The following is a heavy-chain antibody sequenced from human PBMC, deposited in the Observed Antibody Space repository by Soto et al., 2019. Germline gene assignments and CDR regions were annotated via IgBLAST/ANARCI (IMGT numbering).Heavy chain of an antibody. J-gene: IGHJ4*02. Sequence: QVQLVQSGAEVKKPGSSVKVSCKASGGTFSSYTISWVRQAPGQGLEWMGRIIPILGIANYAQKFQGRVTITADKSTSTAYMELSSLRSEDTAVYYCASEARSDYGDRPFDYWGQGTLVTVSS. CDR2: IIPILGIA. V-gene: IGHV1-69*02. CDR3: ASEARSDYGDRPFDY. CDR1: GGTFSSYT. D-gene: IGHD4-17*01.